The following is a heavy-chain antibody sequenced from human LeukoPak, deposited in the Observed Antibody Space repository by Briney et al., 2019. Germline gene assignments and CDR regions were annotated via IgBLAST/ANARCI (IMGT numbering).Heavy chain of an antibody. CDR2: IIPIFGTA. D-gene: IGHD3-22*01. CDR1: GGTFSSYA. Sequence: ASVKVSCKASGGTFSSYAISWVRQAPGQGLEWMGRIIPIFGTANYAQKFQGRVTITTDESTSTAYMELSSLRSEDTAVYYWARGEYYYDSSGYEFDYWGQGTLVTVSS. CDR3: ARGEYYYDSSGYEFDY. V-gene: IGHV1-69*05. J-gene: IGHJ4*02.